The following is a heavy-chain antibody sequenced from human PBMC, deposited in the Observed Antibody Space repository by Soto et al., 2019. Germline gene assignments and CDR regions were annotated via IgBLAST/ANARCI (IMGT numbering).Heavy chain of an antibody. CDR1: GGTFSSYA. D-gene: IGHD6-13*01. Sequence: AVKVSCKASGGTFSSYAISWVRQAPGQGLEWMGGIIPIFGTANYAQKFQGRVTITADESTSTAYMELSSLKQDDTAVYYCAREVAADGTFREDVFDIWGQGTLVTVSS. CDR3: AREVAADGTFREDVFDI. CDR2: IIPIFGTA. J-gene: IGHJ3*02. V-gene: IGHV1-69*13.